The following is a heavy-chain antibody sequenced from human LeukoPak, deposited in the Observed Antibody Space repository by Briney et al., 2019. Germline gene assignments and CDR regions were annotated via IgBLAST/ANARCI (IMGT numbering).Heavy chain of an antibody. D-gene: IGHD5-24*01. CDR3: TTAGEMATISYGMDV. CDR1: GFTFSNAW. Sequence: PGGSLRLSCAASGFTFSNAWMSWVRQAPGKGLEWVGRIKSKTDGGTADYAAPVKGRFTISRDDSKNTLYLQMNSLKTEDTAVYYCTTAGEMATISYGMDVWGQGTTVTVSS. CDR2: IKSKTDGGTA. V-gene: IGHV3-15*01. J-gene: IGHJ6*02.